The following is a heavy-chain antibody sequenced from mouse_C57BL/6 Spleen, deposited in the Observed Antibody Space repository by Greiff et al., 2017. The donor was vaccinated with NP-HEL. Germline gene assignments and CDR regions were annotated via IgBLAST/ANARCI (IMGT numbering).Heavy chain of an antibody. CDR2: IYPYNGVS. Sequence: VQLQQSGPELVKPGASVKISCKASGYSFTGYYMHWVKQSHGNILDWIGYIYPYNGVSSYNQKFKGKATLTVDKSSSTAYMALRSLASEDSAVYNCARCGYYYGSSAWYFDVWGTGTTVTVSS. V-gene: IGHV1-31*01. CDR1: GYSFTGYY. D-gene: IGHD1-1*01. CDR3: ARCGYYYGSSAWYFDV. J-gene: IGHJ1*03.